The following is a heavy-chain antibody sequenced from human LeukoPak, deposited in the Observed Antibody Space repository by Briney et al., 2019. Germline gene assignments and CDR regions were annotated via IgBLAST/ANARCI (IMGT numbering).Heavy chain of an antibody. CDR3: ASNGKQQLVLRYYFDY. CDR2: IIPIFGTA. D-gene: IGHD6-13*01. J-gene: IGHJ4*02. CDR1: GGTFSSYA. V-gene: IGHV1-69*13. Sequence: EASVKVSCKASGGTFSSYAISWVRQAPGQGLEWMGGIIPIFGTANYAQKFQGRVTITADESTSTAYMELSSLRSEDTAVYYCASNGKQQLVLRYYFDYWGQGTLVTVSS.